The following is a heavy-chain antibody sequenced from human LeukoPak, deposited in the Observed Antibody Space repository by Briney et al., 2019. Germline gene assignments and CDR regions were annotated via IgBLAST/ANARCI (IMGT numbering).Heavy chain of an antibody. D-gene: IGHD1-1*01. CDR1: GFTFSSYE. CDR3: ARDFSIGRRAGTAYFDY. V-gene: IGHV3-7*01. CDR2: IKQDGSEK. J-gene: IGHJ4*02. Sequence: QPGGSLRLXCAASGFTFSSYEMSWVRQAPGKGLEWVANIKQDGSEKYYVDSVKGRFTISRDNAKNSLYLQMNSLRAEDTAVYYCARDFSIGRRAGTAYFDYWGQGTLVTVSS.